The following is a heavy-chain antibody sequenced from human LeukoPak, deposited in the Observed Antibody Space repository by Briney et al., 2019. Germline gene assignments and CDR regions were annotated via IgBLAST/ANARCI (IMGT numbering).Heavy chain of an antibody. V-gene: IGHV3-7*01. CDR3: ARDRVWTVLY. J-gene: IGHJ4*02. D-gene: IGHD6-13*01. CDR2: INQDGSEK. CDR1: GFTFSDYY. Sequence: PGGSLRLSCAASGFTFSDYYMSWIRQAPGKGLEWVANINQDGSEKYYVDSVKGRFTISRDNAKNSLYLQMNSLRAEDTAVYYCARDRVWTVLYWGQGTLVTVSS.